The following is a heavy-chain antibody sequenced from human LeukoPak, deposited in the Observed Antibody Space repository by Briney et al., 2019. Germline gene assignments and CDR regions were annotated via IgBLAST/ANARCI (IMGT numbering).Heavy chain of an antibody. CDR2: INHSGST. CDR1: GGSFSGYY. CDR3: ARHGIHGYYFDY. J-gene: IGHJ4*02. D-gene: IGHD1-26*01. V-gene: IGHV4-34*01. Sequence: SETLSLTCAVYGGSFSGYYWSWIRQPPGKGLEWIGEINHSGSTNYNPSLKSRVTISVDTSKNQFSLKLSSVTAADTAVYYCARHGIHGYYFDYWGQGTLVTVSS.